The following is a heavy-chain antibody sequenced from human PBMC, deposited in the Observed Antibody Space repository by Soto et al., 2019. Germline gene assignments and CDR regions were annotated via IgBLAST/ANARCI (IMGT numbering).Heavy chain of an antibody. V-gene: IGHV3-23*01. CDR2: ISGSGGST. CDR3: AKDRTIFGVVISHFDY. CDR1: GFTFSSYA. J-gene: IGHJ4*02. Sequence: GESLKISCAASGFTFSSYAMSWVRQAPGKGLEWVSAISGSGGSTYYADSVKGRFTISRDNSKNTLYLQMNSLRAEDTAVYYCAKDRTIFGVVISHFDYWGQGTLVTVSS. D-gene: IGHD3-3*01.